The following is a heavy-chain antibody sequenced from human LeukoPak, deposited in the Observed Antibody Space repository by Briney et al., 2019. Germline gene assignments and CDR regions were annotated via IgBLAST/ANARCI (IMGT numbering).Heavy chain of an antibody. CDR3: AGSYGGNSRWFDP. D-gene: IGHD2-21*02. CDR1: GYTFTGYY. V-gene: IGHV1-69*02. J-gene: IGHJ5*02. CDR2: IIPILGIA. Sequence: SVKVSCKASGYTFTGYYMHWVRQAPGQGLEWMGRIIPILGIANYAQKFQGRVTITADKSTSTAYMELSSLRSEDTAVYYCAGSYGGNSRWFDPWGQGTLVTVSS.